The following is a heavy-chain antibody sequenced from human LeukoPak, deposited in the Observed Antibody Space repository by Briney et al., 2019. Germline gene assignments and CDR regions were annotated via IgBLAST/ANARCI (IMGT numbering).Heavy chain of an antibody. CDR2: LSGSGAYT. J-gene: IGHJ3*02. CDR3: AKAGGNNYGRSAFDI. Sequence: GGSLRLSCAASGFTFNNYAMSWVRQAPGRGLEWVSGLSGSGAYTYYADSVKGRFTISRDNSKNTLYLQMNSLRAEDTAVYYCAKAGGNNYGRSAFDIWGQGTLVTVSS. D-gene: IGHD5-18*01. CDR1: GFTFNNYA. V-gene: IGHV3-23*01.